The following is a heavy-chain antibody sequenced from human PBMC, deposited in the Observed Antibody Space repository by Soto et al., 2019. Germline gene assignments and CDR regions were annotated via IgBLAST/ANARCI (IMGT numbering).Heavy chain of an antibody. V-gene: IGHV1-69*05. Sequence: GASVKVSCKASGGTFSSYAISWVRQAPGQGLEWMGGIIPIFGTANYAQKFQGRFTISRDNSKNTLYLQMNSLRAEDTAVYYCANPFTRVVVAATLNFDYWGQGTLVTVYS. CDR1: GGTFSSYA. CDR3: ANPFTRVVVAATLNFDY. CDR2: IIPIFGTA. J-gene: IGHJ4*02. D-gene: IGHD2-15*01.